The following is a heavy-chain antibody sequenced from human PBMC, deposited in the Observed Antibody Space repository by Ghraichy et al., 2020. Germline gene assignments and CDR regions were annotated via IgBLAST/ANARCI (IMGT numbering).Heavy chain of an antibody. Sequence: ASVKVSCKASGYTFTGYYMHWVRQAPGQGLEWMGWINPNSGGTNYAQKFQGRVTMTRDTSISTAYMELSRLRSDDTAVYYCARVGKRGQNNWFDPWGQGTLVAVSS. J-gene: IGHJ5*02. CDR3: ARVGKRGQNNWFDP. CDR1: GYTFTGYY. D-gene: IGHD1-26*01. V-gene: IGHV1-2*02. CDR2: INPNSGGT.